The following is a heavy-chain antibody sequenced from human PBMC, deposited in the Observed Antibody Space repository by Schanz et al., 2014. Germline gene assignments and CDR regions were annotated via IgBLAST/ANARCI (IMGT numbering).Heavy chain of an antibody. V-gene: IGHV3-11*06. CDR3: AKDGRLPYYGTGSDFDY. Sequence: VQLVESGGGVVQPGRSLRLSCAASGFTFSDYYMSWIRQAPGKGLEWVSYISSSSSYTNYADSVKGRFTISRDNAKNSLYLQMNSLRAEDTAVYYCAKDGRLPYYGTGSDFDYWGQGTLVAVSS. CDR2: ISSSSSYT. CDR1: GFTFSDYY. D-gene: IGHD3-22*01. J-gene: IGHJ4*02.